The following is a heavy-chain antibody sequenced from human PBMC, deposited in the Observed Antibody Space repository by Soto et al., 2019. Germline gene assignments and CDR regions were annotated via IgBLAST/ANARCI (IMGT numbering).Heavy chain of an antibody. Sequence: GASVKGSCKASGYTFTSYGISWVRQAPGQGLEWMGWIMPFFGTANYAQKFQGRVTITADESTSTAYMELSSLRSEDTAVYYCARDRYCSGGSCYGWFDPWGQGTLVTVSS. V-gene: IGHV1-69*13. CDR2: IMPFFGTA. J-gene: IGHJ5*02. CDR1: GYTFTSYG. CDR3: ARDRYCSGGSCYGWFDP. D-gene: IGHD2-15*01.